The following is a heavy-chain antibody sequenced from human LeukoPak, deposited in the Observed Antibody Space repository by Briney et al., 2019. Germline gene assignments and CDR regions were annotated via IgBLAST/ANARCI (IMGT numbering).Heavy chain of an antibody. Sequence: GGSLRLSCAASGFTFSSYAMSWVRLAPGKGLEWVSAISGSGGSTYYADSVKGRFTISRDNSKNTLYLQMNSLRAEDTAVYYCAKDPWLRYFDWSAEATYFDYWGQGTLVTVSS. J-gene: IGHJ4*02. CDR1: GFTFSSYA. V-gene: IGHV3-23*01. CDR3: AKDPWLRYFDWSAEATYFDY. CDR2: ISGSGGST. D-gene: IGHD3-9*01.